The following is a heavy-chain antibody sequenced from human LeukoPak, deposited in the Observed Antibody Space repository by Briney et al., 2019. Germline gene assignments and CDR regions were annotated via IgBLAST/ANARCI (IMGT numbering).Heavy chain of an antibody. J-gene: IGHJ6*03. V-gene: IGHV3-23*01. CDR2: IVGDSSKT. CDR3: AKQPYNYYYLDV. Sequence: PGGSLRLSCAISGLTFHDYAMTWVRQAPGKGLEWVSTIVGDSSKTYYADSVKGRFTISRDNSNYMLFLHMNNLRAEDTAIYYCAKQPYNYYYLDVRGKGTTVTVSS. CDR1: GLTFHDYA. D-gene: IGHD2-21*01.